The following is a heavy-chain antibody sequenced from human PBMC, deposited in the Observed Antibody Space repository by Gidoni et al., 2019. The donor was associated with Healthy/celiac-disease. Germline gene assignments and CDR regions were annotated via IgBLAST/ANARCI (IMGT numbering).Heavy chain of an antibody. Sequence: WVAVISYDGSNKYYADSVKGRFTISRDNSKNTLYLQMNSLRAEDTAVYYCARAEPSGSYYGAMDVWGKGTTVTVSS. CDR3: ARAEPSGSYYGAMDV. J-gene: IGHJ6*04. D-gene: IGHD3-10*01. V-gene: IGHV3-30-3*01. CDR2: ISYDGSNK.